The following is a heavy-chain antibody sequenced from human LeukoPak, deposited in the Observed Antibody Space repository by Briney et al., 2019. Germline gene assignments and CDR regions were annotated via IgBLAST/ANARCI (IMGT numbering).Heavy chain of an antibody. V-gene: IGHV5-51*01. Sequence: GESLKISCKGSGYSFTSYWIGWVRQMPGEGLEWMGIIYPGDSDTRYSPSFQGQVTISADKSISTAYLQWSSLKASDTAMYYCAQTSDYGSGSYLDAFDIWGQGTMVTVSS. J-gene: IGHJ3*02. CDR1: GYSFTSYW. CDR3: AQTSDYGSGSYLDAFDI. CDR2: IYPGDSDT. D-gene: IGHD3-10*01.